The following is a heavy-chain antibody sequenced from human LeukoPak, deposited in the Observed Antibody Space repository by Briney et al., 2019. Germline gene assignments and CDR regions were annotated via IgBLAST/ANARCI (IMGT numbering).Heavy chain of an antibody. CDR2: IHTSGST. CDR1: GGSISSYY. D-gene: IGHD6-19*01. Sequence: PSETLSLTCTVSGGSISSYYWSWIRQPAGKGLEWIGRIHTSGSTNYNPSLKSRVTMSVDTSKNQFSLKVTSVTAEDAAVYYCARAWQWLPLDSWGQGTLVTVSS. CDR3: ARAWQWLPLDS. J-gene: IGHJ4*02. V-gene: IGHV4-4*07.